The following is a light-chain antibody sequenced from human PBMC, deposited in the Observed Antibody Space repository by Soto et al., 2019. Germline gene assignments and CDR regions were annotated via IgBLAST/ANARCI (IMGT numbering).Light chain of an antibody. CDR3: QSYESRNRHVV. CDR2: EDN. CDR1: SGSIASNY. J-gene: IGLJ2*01. V-gene: IGLV6-57*01. Sequence: NFMLTQPHSVSESPGKTVTISCTRSSGSIASNYVQWYQQRPGSSPTTVIYEDNQRPSGVPERLSGSIDSSSNSASLTISGLKTEDEAAYSCQSYESRNRHVVFGGGTKLTVL.